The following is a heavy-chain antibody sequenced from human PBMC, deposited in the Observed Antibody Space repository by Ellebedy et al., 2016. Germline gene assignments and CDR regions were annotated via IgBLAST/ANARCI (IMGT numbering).Heavy chain of an antibody. CDR1: GGSVSSDY. Sequence: SETLSLTCTVSGGSVSSDYWSWIRQSPGQGLEWIGYISFSGFSKYNPSLNSRVTISGDTSKSEFSLNLSSVTAEDTAVYYCARLPSGNIFGYFDYWGQGILVTVSS. CDR2: ISFSGFS. V-gene: IGHV4-59*02. J-gene: IGHJ4*02. D-gene: IGHD5-18*01. CDR3: ARLPSGNIFGYFDY.